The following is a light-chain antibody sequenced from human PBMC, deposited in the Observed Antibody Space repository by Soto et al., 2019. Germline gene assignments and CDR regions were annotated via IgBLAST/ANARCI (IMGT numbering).Light chain of an antibody. V-gene: IGKV3-11*02. J-gene: IGKJ5*01. CDR1: QSVSTY. CDR3: QQRNVWPPVT. Sequence: EIVLTHSPATLSLSPWERATLSSRASQSVSTYLAWYQQKPGQAPRLLISGASTRATGIAARFSGSGSGREFTLTISSLQSEDSAVYYCQQRNVWPPVTFGQGTRLEIK. CDR2: GAS.